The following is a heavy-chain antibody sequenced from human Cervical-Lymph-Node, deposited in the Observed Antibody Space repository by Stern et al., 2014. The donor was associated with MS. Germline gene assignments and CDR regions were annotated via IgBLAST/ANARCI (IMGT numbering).Heavy chain of an antibody. CDR3: AREAMYFYDGVGFSPFDY. CDR1: GGSIGSYY. V-gene: IGHV4-59*01. D-gene: IGHD3-22*01. Sequence: QLQLQESGPGLVKPSETLSLTCTVSGGSIGSYYWSWIRQPPGKGLEWIGHIDYSGNPHYNPSLEGRATLSFDTSNDQFSLHLSSVTAADTAMYYCAREAMYFYDGVGFSPFDYWGQGTLVPVSS. J-gene: IGHJ4*02. CDR2: IDYSGNP.